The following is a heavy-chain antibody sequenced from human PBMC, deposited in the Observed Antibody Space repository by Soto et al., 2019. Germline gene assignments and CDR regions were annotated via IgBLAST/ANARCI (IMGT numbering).Heavy chain of an antibody. Sequence: QVQLQESGPGLVKSSQTLSLTCTVSGGSISSGGYYWSWIRQHPGKGLEWIGYIYYSGSLYYNPSLKSRITISMDTSKNQFSLKLSSVTAADTAEYYCARGHMVATGYFDYWGQGALVTVSS. CDR2: IYYSGSL. D-gene: IGHD5-12*01. J-gene: IGHJ4*02. V-gene: IGHV4-31*03. CDR3: ARGHMVATGYFDY. CDR1: GGSISSGGYY.